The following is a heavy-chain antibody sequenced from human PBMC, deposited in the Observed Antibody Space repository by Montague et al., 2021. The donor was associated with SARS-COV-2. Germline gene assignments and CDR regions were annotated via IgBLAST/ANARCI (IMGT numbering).Heavy chain of an antibody. CDR1: GFSLSTSGMC. Sequence: VKPTQTLTLTCAFSGFSLSTSGMCVSWIRQPPGKALEWLALIDWDDDKYYSTSLKTRLTISKDTSKNRVVLTMTNMDPVDTATYYCARTYYDILPNLYYFDYWGQGTLVTVSS. V-gene: IGHV2-70*01. J-gene: IGHJ4*02. D-gene: IGHD3-9*01. CDR3: ARTYYDILPNLYYFDY. CDR2: IDWDDDK.